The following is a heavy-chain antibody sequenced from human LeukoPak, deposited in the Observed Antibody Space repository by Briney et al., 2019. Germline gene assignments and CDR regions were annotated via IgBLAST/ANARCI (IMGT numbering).Heavy chain of an antibody. CDR2: IYYSGST. Sequence: SETLSLTCTVSGGSVSSRPHFWAWIRQTPGKGLEWIGYIYYSGSTNYNPSLKSRVTISVDTSKNQFSLNLRSVTAADTAVFYCARQDYGDHLFDYWGQGSLVTVSS. CDR3: ARQDYGDHLFDY. V-gene: IGHV4-61*05. J-gene: IGHJ4*02. CDR1: GGSVSSRPHF. D-gene: IGHD4-17*01.